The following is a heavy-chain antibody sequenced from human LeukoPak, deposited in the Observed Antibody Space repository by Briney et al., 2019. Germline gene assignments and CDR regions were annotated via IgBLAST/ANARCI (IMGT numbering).Heavy chain of an antibody. CDR1: GFTFSSYS. CDR3: ARASDDFWSGSYFDY. CDR2: ISSSSSTI. Sequence: GGSLRLSCAASGFTFSSYSMNWVRQAPGKGLEWVSYISSSSSTIYYADSVKGRFTISRDNAKNSLYLQMNSLRAEDTAVYYCARASDDFWSGSYFDYWGQGTLVTVSS. D-gene: IGHD3-3*01. V-gene: IGHV3-48*01. J-gene: IGHJ4*02.